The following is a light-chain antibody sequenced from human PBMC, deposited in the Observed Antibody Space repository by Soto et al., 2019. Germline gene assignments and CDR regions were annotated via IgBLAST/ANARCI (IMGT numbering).Light chain of an antibody. J-gene: IGKJ4*01. Sequence: EIVLTQSPGTLSLSPGDTATLSCKASQTGSTSFSWYQQKPGQPPRLLIYAETFRATGIPDRFSGSGSGTDFTLTINRLEPEDFAVYYCQRSGGSVSFGGGTKVE. CDR1: QTGSTS. CDR2: AET. V-gene: IGKV3-20*01. CDR3: QRSGGSVS.